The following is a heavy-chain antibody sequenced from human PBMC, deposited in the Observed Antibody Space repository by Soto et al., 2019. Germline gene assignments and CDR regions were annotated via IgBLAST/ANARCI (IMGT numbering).Heavy chain of an antibody. Sequence: SLRLSCAASGFTFSSYAMSWVRQAPGKGLEWVSAISGSGGSTYYADSVKDRFTISRDNSKNTLYLQMNSLRAEDTAVYYFAKVPSRSGSGPAGVLYYFDYWGQGTLVTVSA. CDR2: ISGSGGST. CDR1: GFTFSSYA. CDR3: AKVPSRSGSGPAGVLYYFDY. V-gene: IGHV3-23*01. J-gene: IGHJ4*02. D-gene: IGHD6-19*01.